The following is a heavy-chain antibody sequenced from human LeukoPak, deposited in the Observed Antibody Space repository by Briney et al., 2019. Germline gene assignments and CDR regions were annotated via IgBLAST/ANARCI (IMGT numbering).Heavy chain of an antibody. CDR2: INHSGST. Sequence: SETLSLTCAVYGGSFSGYYWSWIRQPPGKGLEWIGEINHSGSTNYNPSLKSRVTISVDTSKNQFSLKLSSVTAADTAVYYCARALYYDRFDYWGQGTLVTVSS. CDR1: GGSFSGYY. CDR3: ARALYYDRFDY. J-gene: IGHJ4*02. D-gene: IGHD3-22*01. V-gene: IGHV4-34*01.